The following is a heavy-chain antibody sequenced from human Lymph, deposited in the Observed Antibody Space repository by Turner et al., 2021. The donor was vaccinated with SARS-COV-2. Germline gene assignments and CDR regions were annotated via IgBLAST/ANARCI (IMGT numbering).Heavy chain of an antibody. J-gene: IGHJ4*02. V-gene: IGHV3-21*05. D-gene: IGHD3-22*01. CDR1: GFTSSSYT. CDR2: ISSSSSYK. CDR3: ARERYDSSGSESYYFDY. Sequence: EVQLVESGGGLVKPGGSLSLSCAASGFTSSSYTRNWVRQAPGKGVGWVSYISSSSSYKYYAGSVKGRFTISRDNAKNSLYLQMNSLRAEDTAVYYCARERYDSSGSESYYFDYWGQGTLVTVSS.